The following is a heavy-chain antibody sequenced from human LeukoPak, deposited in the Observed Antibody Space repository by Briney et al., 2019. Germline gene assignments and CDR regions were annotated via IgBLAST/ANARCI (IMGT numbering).Heavy chain of an antibody. CDR1: RFTFSNCW. J-gene: IGHJ6*03. CDR3: ARGMGYFYYYYMDV. CDR2: IKQDGSEK. Sequence: GESLRLSCAASRFTFSNCWMNWVRQAPGKGLEWVANIKQDGSEKYYVDSVKGRFTISRDNAKNSLYLQMNSLRAEDTAVYYCARGMGYFYYYYMDVWGKGTTVTVPS. D-gene: IGHD3-9*01. V-gene: IGHV3-7*01.